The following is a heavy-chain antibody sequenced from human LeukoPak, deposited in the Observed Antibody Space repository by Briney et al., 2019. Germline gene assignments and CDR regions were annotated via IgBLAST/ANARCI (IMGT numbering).Heavy chain of an antibody. V-gene: IGHV1-8*01. J-gene: IGHJ5*02. CDR1: GYTFTSYD. CDR2: MNPNSGNT. CDR3: ARRRHCSGASCYWALGDNWFDP. D-gene: IGHD2-15*01. Sequence: ASVKVSCKASGYTFTSYDINWVRQATGQGLEWMGWMNPNSGNTGYAQKFQGRVTMTRNTSISTAYIELSSLRSEDTAVYYCARRRHCSGASCYWALGDNWFDPWGQGTLVTVSS.